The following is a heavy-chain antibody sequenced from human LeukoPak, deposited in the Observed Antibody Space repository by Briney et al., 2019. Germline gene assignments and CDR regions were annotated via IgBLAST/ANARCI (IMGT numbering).Heavy chain of an antibody. D-gene: IGHD3-9*01. CDR2: IWHDGSNK. CDR3: ARGARYFDWLSLTSGWFDP. J-gene: IGHJ5*02. CDR1: GFTFNSHG. Sequence: PGGSLRLSCAASGFTFNSHGIYWVRQAPGKGREWVAVIWHDGSNKYYADSVKGRFTISRDNSKNTVYLQMNSLRVDDTAVYYCARGARYFDWLSLTSGWFDPWGQGTLVTVSS. V-gene: IGHV3-33*01.